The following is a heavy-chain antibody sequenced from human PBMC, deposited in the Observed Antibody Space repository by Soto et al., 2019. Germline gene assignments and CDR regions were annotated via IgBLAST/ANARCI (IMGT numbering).Heavy chain of an antibody. CDR3: ARVXVEMATIGYYYSYGVDV. CDR1: GDSVTSGSHY. D-gene: IGHD5-12*01. CDR2: IFYSENT. V-gene: IGHV4-61*01. Sequence: SETLSLTCTVSGDSVTSGSHYWSWIRQPPGKGLEYIGYIFYSENTSCHPSLKSRVTISVDTSKNQFSLKLSSVTAADTALYYCARVXVEMATIGYYYSYGVDVWARGTTVTVSS. J-gene: IGHJ6*02.